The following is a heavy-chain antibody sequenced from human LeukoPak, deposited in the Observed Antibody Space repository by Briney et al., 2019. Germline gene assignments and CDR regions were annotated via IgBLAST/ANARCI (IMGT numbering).Heavy chain of an antibody. CDR3: ARDGYCSSTGCYITGFDH. V-gene: IGHV3-20*04. D-gene: IGHD2-2*02. CDR1: GLTFDDYG. CDR2: INWIGGST. J-gene: IGHJ4*02. Sequence: GGSLRLSCAASGLTFDDYGMSWVRQAPGKGLECVSGINWIGGSTDYVDSVKGRFTISRDNAKNSLYLQMNSLRAEDTAVYYCARDGYCSSTGCYITGFDHWGQGTLVTVSS.